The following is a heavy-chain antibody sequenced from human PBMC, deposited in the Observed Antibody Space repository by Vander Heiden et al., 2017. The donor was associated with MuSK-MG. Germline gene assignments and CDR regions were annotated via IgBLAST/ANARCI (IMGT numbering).Heavy chain of an antibody. J-gene: IGHJ5*02. D-gene: IGHD3-3*01. CDR1: GFSLSTSEVG. V-gene: IGHV2-5*01. CDR3: VYRALCGVVHPFDP. Sequence: QITLKESGPTLVKPTQTLTLTCTFSGFSLSTSEVGVGWIRQRPGKALEWLAVIYWNEDKRYSPSLKSRLTITKDTSKNQVVLTMTNMDPVDTATYFCVYRALCGVVHPFDPWGQGILVTVSS. CDR2: IYWNEDK.